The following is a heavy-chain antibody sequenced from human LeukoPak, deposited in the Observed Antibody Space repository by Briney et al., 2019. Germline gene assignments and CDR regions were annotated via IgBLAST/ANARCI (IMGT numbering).Heavy chain of an antibody. CDR3: VRWQSGSMFHPP. D-gene: IGHD3-10*02. J-gene: IGHJ5*02. CDR1: GGSISSSSHY. Sequence: SETLSLTCTVSGGSISSSSHYWGWIRQPPGKGLEWIGSIYYSGTTAYNPSLKSRVTISVDTSRNQFSLKLSSVTAADTAVYYCVRWQSGSMFHPPWGQGTLVTVSS. V-gene: IGHV4-39*01. CDR2: IYYSGTT.